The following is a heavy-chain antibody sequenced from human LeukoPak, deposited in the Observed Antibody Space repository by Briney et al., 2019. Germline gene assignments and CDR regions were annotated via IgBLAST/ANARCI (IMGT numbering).Heavy chain of an antibody. J-gene: IGHJ3*02. D-gene: IGHD3-22*01. CDR1: GGSLSSGDYY. CDR2: IYYSGST. CDR3: ARVYDSSGPNGFDI. Sequence: SQTLSLTCTVSGGSLSSGDYYWSWIRQPPGKGLEWIGYIYYSGSTYYNPSLKSRVTISVDTSKNQFSLKLSSVTAADTAVYYCARVYDSSGPNGFDIWGQGTMVTVSS. V-gene: IGHV4-30-4*01.